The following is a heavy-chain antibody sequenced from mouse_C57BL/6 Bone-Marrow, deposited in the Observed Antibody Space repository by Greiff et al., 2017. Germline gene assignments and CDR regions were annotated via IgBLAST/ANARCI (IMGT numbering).Heavy chain of an antibody. D-gene: IGHD2-3*01. CDR2: ISNLAYSI. CDR1: GFTFSDYG. Sequence: EVQLVESGGGLVQPGGSLKLSCAASGFTFSDYGMAWVRQAPRKGPEWVAFISNLAYSIYYADTVTGRFTISREKAKNTLYLEMSSLRSEDTAMYYCARWLLGAMGYWGQGTSVTVSA. V-gene: IGHV5-15*01. J-gene: IGHJ4*01. CDR3: ARWLLGAMGY.